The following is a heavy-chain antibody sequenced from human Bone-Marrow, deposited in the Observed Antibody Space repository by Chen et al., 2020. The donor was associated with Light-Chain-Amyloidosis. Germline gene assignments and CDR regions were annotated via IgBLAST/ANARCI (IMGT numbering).Heavy chain of an antibody. Sequence: GESGGGLVKPGGSLRLSCAVSGFSFSDYYMTWIRQAPGKGLEWVAYISSTGLTMYHADSVKGRFTISRDNAKNSLYLQMNTLRAGDTAVYYCARGGYDSSGYYGYYFDFWGQGTLVNVST. D-gene: IGHD3-22*01. CDR3: ARGGYDSSGYYGYYFDF. CDR1: GFSFSDYY. CDR2: ISSTGLTM. V-gene: IGHV3-11*01. J-gene: IGHJ4*02.